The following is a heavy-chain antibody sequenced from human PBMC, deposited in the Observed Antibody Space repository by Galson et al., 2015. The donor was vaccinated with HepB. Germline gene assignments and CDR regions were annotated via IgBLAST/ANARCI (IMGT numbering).Heavy chain of an antibody. D-gene: IGHD6-13*01. CDR1: GFTFSSYA. Sequence: SLRLSCAASGFTFSSYAMHWVRQAPGKGLEWVAVISYDGSNKYYADSVKGRFTISRDNSKNTLYLQMNSLRAEDTAVYYCARGDSSSWLLLAPTFDYWGQGTLVTVSS. V-gene: IGHV3-30*04. J-gene: IGHJ4*02. CDR2: ISYDGSNK. CDR3: ARGDSSSWLLLAPTFDY.